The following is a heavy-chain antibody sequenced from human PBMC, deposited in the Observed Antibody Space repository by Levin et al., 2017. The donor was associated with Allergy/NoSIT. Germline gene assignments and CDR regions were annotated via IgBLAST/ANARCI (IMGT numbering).Heavy chain of an antibody. CDR2: IKQDGSER. CDR1: GFSFSNYW. CDR3: ARKRCSSTSCFLDY. V-gene: IGHV3-7*01. D-gene: IGHD2-2*01. Sequence: GASVKVSCAASGFSFSNYWMSWVRQAPGKGLEWVANIKQDGSERYYVDSVKGRFTISRDNAKNSLSLQMNSLGAEDTAVYYCARKRCSSTSCFLDYWGQGTLVTVSS. J-gene: IGHJ4*02.